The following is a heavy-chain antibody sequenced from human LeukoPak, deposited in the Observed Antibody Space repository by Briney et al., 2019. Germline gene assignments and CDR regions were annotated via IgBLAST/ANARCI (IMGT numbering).Heavy chain of an antibody. CDR1: GGSISSYY. V-gene: IGHV4-59*01. CDR2: IYYSGST. D-gene: IGHD6-6*01. CDR3: ARGRAALDY. Sequence: SETLSLTCTVSGGSISSYYWSWIRQPPGKGLEWIGYIYYSGSTNYNPSLKSRVTISVDTSKNQFSLKLRSVTAADTAVYYCARGRAALDYWGQGTLVTVSS. J-gene: IGHJ4*02.